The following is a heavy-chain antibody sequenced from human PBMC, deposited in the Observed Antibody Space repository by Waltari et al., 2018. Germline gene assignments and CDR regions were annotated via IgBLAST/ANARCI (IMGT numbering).Heavy chain of an antibody. CDR3: ARGSGQDWNYDFDY. D-gene: IGHD1-7*01. Sequence: EVQLVESGGGLVQPGGSLRLSCAASGFAVRSNYVSWVRQAPGKGLQWVSVSYSGGSTYYADSVKGRLTISRDNSKNTLYLEMNNLRPEDTAVYYCARGSGQDWNYDFDYWGQGTLVTVSS. CDR2: SYSGGST. J-gene: IGHJ4*02. CDR1: GFAVRSNY. V-gene: IGHV3-66*01.